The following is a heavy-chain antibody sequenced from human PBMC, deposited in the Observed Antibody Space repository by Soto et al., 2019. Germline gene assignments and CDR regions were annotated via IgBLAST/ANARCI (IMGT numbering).Heavy chain of an antibody. Sequence: GGSLRLSCAASGFTFSSYSMNWVRQAPGKGLEWVSSISSSSSTIYYADSVKGRFTISRDNAKNSLYLQMNSLRAEGTSVYYCASKKYGCWSGGSCSNDAVDIWGQGTMVTVSS. D-gene: IGHD2-15*01. CDR1: GFTFSSYS. CDR3: ASKKYGCWSGGSCSNDAVDI. V-gene: IGHV3-48*04. J-gene: IGHJ3*02. CDR2: ISSSSSTI.